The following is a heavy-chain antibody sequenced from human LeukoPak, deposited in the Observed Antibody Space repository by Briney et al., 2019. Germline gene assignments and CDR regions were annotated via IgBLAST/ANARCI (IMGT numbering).Heavy chain of an antibody. CDR2: INHSGST. Sequence: SETLSLTCAVYGGSFSGYYWSWIRQPPGKGLEWIGEINHSGSTNYNPSLKSRVTISVDTSKNQFSLKLSSVTAADTAVYYGARGGGSGWYGIDYGAREPWSPSPQ. CDR1: GGSFSGYY. CDR3: ARGGGSGWYGIDY. J-gene: IGHJ4*02. V-gene: IGHV4-34*01. D-gene: IGHD6-19*01.